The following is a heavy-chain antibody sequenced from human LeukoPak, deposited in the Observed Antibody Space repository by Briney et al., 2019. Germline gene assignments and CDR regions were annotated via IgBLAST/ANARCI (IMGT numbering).Heavy chain of an antibody. CDR3: ARVRYSDSSVLTRKRSYYFDY. Sequence: SETLSLTCAVSGGSISSYYWSWIRQPAGKGLESIGQISTSGSTNYNPSLKSRVTMSVDTSTNQFSLKLSSVTAAHTAVYYCARVRYSDSSVLTRKRSYYFDYWGQGTLVTVSS. D-gene: IGHD3-22*01. CDR1: GGSISSYY. J-gene: IGHJ4*02. CDR2: ISTSGST. V-gene: IGHV4-4*07.